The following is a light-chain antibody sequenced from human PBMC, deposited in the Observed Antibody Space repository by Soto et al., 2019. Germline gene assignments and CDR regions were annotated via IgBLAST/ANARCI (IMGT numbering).Light chain of an antibody. J-gene: IGKJ1*01. CDR1: QSVSSSY. CDR3: QQYGSSPPWT. CDR2: GAS. Sequence: EIVLTQSPGTLSLSPGERATLSCRASQSVSSSYLAWYQQKPGQAPRLLIYGASSRATGIPDRFSGSGSGTDFTITISRLEPEDCAVYYCQQYGSSPPWTFGQGT. V-gene: IGKV3-20*01.